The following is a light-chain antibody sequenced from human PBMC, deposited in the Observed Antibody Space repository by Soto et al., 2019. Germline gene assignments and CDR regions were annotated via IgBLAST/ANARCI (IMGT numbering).Light chain of an antibody. Sequence: EIVLTQSPGTLSLSPGERATLSCRASQSVSSSYLAWYQQKPGQAPRLLIYGASSRATGIPDRFSGSGSGTDFTLTISRLEPEDFAVYYCQQYGSSRDTFGQGTRLEL. V-gene: IGKV3-20*01. CDR2: GAS. J-gene: IGKJ5*01. CDR3: QQYGSSRDT. CDR1: QSVSSSY.